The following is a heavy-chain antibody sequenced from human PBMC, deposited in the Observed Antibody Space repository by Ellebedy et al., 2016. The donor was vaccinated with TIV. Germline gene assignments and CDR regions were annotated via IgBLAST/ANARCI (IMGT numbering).Heavy chain of an antibody. CDR3: ARGHFWSGFSLDYFDY. J-gene: IGHJ4*02. CDR2: INPNSGGT. V-gene: IGHV1-2*02. D-gene: IGHD3-3*02. Sequence: ASVKVSXXASGYTFTGYYMHWVRQAPGQGLEWMGWINPNSGGTNYAQKFQGRVTMTRDTSISTAYMELSRLRSDDTAVYYCARGHFWSGFSLDYFDYWGQGTLVTVSS. CDR1: GYTFTGYY.